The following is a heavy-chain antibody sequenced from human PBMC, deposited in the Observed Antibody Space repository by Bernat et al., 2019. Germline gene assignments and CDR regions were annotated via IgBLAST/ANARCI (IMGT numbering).Heavy chain of an antibody. J-gene: IGHJ6*02. CDR3: ARVLTYGGNSAYLAPNRYGMDV. D-gene: IGHD4-23*01. CDR1: GYTFTGYG. CDR2: ISAYNGNT. V-gene: IGHV1-18*01. Sequence: QVQLVQSGAEVKKPGASVKVSCKASGYTFTGYGISWVRQAPGQGLEWMGWISAYNGNTNYAQKLQGRVTMTTDTSTSTAYMELRSLRSDDTAVYYCARVLTYGGNSAYLAPNRYGMDVWGQGTTVTVSS.